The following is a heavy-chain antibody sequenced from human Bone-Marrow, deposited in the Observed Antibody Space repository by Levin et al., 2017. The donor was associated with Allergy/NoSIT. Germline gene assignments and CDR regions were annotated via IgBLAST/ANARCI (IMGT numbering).Heavy chain of an antibody. Sequence: SSETLSLTCTVSGDSISSLDHYWSWLRQTPGKGLEWIGYIYYTGATYYNPSLKSRVSVSVDTSKNQFSLELSFVTAADTAVYYCARDRVVYRDYIVADYWGQGTLVTVSS. CDR1: GDSISSLDHY. V-gene: IGHV4-30-4*01. CDR3: ARDRVVYRDYIVADY. J-gene: IGHJ4*02. D-gene: IGHD4-11*01. CDR2: IYYTGAT.